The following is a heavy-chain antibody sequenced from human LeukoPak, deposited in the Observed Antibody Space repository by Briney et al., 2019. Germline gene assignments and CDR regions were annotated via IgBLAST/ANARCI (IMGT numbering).Heavy chain of an antibody. Sequence: GGSLRLSCAASGFTFSSNAMSWVRQAPVKGLEWVSGISGSGGATYYADSVKGRFTISRDISKNTLYLQMNSLRAEDTAVYYCARFSSTWYFGNWGQGTLVTVSS. CDR3: ARFSSTWYFGN. CDR2: ISGSGGAT. J-gene: IGHJ4*02. D-gene: IGHD2-2*01. V-gene: IGHV3-23*01. CDR1: GFTFSSNA.